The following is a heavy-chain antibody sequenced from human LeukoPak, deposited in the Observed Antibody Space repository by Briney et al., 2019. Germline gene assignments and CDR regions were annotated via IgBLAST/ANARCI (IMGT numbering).Heavy chain of an antibody. V-gene: IGHV3-11*01. CDR1: GFTFSDYY. Sequence: GGSLRLSCAASGFTFSDYYMSWIRQAPGKGLEWVSYISSSGSTIYYADSVKGRFTISRDNAKNSLYLQMNSLRAEDTAVYYCAGSNTAMITFYGMDVWGQGTTVTVSS. J-gene: IGHJ6*02. D-gene: IGHD5-18*01. CDR3: AGSNTAMITFYGMDV. CDR2: ISSSGSTI.